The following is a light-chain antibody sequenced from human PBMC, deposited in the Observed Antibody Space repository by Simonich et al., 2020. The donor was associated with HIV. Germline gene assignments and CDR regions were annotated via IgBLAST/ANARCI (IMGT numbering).Light chain of an antibody. V-gene: IGKV4-1*01. CDR3: QQYYNSPYT. J-gene: IGKJ2*01. CDR2: CAS. CDR1: QSVLYSSNNKNY. Sequence: DIVMTQSPDSLAVSLGERASINCRHGQSVLYSSNNKNYLAWYQKKPGQPPKLLIYCASTREYGVPDRFSGSGSVTDFNLTISSLQAEDVAVYYCQQYYNSPYTFGQGTKLEIK.